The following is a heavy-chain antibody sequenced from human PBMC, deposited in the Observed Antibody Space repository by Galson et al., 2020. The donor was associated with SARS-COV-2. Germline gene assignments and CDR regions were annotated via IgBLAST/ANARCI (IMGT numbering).Heavy chain of an antibody. D-gene: IGHD2-2*01. J-gene: IGHJ6*03. CDR2: VKGKTDGGTT. V-gene: IGHV3-15*01. Sequence: GGSLRLSCAASGFTFRNAWMSWVRQAPGKGLEWVGRVKGKTDGGTTDYAAPVKGRFTISRDDSKNTLYLQMNSLKTEDTAVYYCTTGDCGSTSCYADYYYYYMDVWGKGTTVTVSS. CDR3: TTGDCGSTSCYADYYYYYMDV. CDR1: GFTFRNAW.